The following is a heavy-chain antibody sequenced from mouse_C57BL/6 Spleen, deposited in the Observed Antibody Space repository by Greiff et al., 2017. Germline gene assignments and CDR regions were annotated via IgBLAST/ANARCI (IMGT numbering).Heavy chain of an antibody. Sequence: EVQLVESGPELVKPGASVKIPCKASGYTFTDYNMDWVKQSHGKSLEWIGDINPNNGGTIYNQKFKGKATLTVDKSSSTAYMELRSLTSEDTAVYYCARSPSYGNYAMDYWGQGTSVTVSS. V-gene: IGHV1-18*01. J-gene: IGHJ4*01. CDR1: GYTFTDYN. CDR3: ARSPSYGNYAMDY. D-gene: IGHD1-1*01. CDR2: INPNNGGT.